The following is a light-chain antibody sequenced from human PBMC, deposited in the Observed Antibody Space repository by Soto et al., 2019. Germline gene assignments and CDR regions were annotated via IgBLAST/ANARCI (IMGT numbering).Light chain of an antibody. V-gene: IGKV1-5*01. Sequence: KRTTSRWATSASVGDTVTITRRASQDINRWLAWYQQKPGKAPKLLIYDVSTLDSGVPSRFSGSASGTEFTLTISSLESDDFATYYCQQYHRYSNFGQGTMVEIK. CDR3: QQYHRYSN. CDR2: DVS. J-gene: IGKJ1*01. CDR1: QDINRW.